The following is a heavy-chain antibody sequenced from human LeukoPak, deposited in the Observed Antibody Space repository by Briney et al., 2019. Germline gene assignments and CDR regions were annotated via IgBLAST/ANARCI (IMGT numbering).Heavy chain of an antibody. CDR1: GFSLDDYS. Sequence: GGSLRLSCAASGFSLDDYSMNWVRQAPGKGLEWISYISRSTNTIYYADSVKGRFTISRDNARNSLYLQMNSLRAEYTAVFYCARVGDYNYGSSSHFDSWGQGTLVTVSS. CDR3: ARVGDYNYGSSSHFDS. D-gene: IGHD5-18*01. J-gene: IGHJ4*02. V-gene: IGHV3-48*01. CDR2: ISRSTNTI.